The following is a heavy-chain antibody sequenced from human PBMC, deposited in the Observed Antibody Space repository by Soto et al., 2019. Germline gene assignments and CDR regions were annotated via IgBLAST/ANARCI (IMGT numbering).Heavy chain of an antibody. CDR3: AKSLSTATSFDY. Sequence: GSLRLACAASGFTVSSYAMNWVRQAPGKGPEWVSHISVTGDTYHADSVKGRFTISRDNSKNTLFLQMNSLRAEDTAVYYCAKSLSTATSFDYWGQGTPVTV. V-gene: IGHV3-23*01. CDR2: ISVTGDT. J-gene: IGHJ4*02. CDR1: GFTVSSYA.